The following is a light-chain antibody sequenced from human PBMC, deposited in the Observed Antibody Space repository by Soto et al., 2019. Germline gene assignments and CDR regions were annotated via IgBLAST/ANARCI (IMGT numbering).Light chain of an antibody. V-gene: IGKV3-20*01. CDR3: QQYGASPFT. Sequence: VVLTQSPATLSLSPGERATLSCRASRHVYINALGWYQQKPGRTPTLLIYGASTSATDVPDRFSATGSGTDFSLTISRVEPEDSAVYYCQQYGASPFTFGPGTRLEI. CDR1: RHVYINA. CDR2: GAS. J-gene: IGKJ3*01.